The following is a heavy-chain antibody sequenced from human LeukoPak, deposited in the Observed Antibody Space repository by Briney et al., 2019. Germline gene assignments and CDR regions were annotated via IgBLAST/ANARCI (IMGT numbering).Heavy chain of an antibody. J-gene: IGHJ4*02. D-gene: IGHD5-24*01. CDR2: INSDAGST. V-gene: IGHV3-74*01. CDR1: GFTFSSYW. Sequence: PGGSLRLSCTASGFTFSSYWMHWVRQAPGKGLVWVSRINSDAGSTSYADSVKGRFTISRDNAKNTLYLQMNSLRAEDTAVYYCARRIQGMAPYYFDYWGQGTLVTVSS. CDR3: ARRIQGMAPYYFDY.